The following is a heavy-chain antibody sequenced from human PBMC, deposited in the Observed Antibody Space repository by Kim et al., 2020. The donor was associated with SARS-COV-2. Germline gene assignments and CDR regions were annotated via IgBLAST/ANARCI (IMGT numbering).Heavy chain of an antibody. J-gene: IGHJ5*02. V-gene: IGHV4-4*02. CDR1: GGSISSSNW. CDR3: ARDHLGGDIVVVPAAMGVGWFDP. D-gene: IGHD2-2*01. Sequence: SETLSLTCAVSGGSISSSNWWSWVRQPPGKGLEWIGEIYHSGSTNYNPSLKSRVTISVDKSKNQFSLKLSSVTAADTAVYYCARDHLGGDIVVVPAAMGVGWFDPWGQGTLVTVSS. CDR2: IYHSGST.